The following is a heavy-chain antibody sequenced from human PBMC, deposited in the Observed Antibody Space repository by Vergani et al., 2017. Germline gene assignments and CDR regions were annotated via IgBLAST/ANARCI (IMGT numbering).Heavy chain of an antibody. D-gene: IGHD3-3*01. V-gene: IGHV3-74*01. Sequence: EVQLVESGGGLVQPGGSLRLSCAASGFTFSSYWMHWVRQAPGTGLVWVSRINSDGSSTSYADSVKGRFTISRDNAKNTLYLQMNSLRAEDTAVYYCARVEGYYDFWSGYWDYYYYGMDVWGQGTTVTVSS. CDR2: INSDGSST. CDR1: GFTFSSYW. J-gene: IGHJ6*02. CDR3: ARVEGYYDFWSGYWDYYYYGMDV.